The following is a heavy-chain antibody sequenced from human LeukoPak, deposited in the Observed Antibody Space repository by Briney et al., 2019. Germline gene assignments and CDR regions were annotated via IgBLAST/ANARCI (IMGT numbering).Heavy chain of an antibody. D-gene: IGHD3-16*01. CDR3: ARVRYRLAETYIDY. CDR2: INPNGGGT. J-gene: IGHJ4*02. CDR1: GYTFTGYY. V-gene: IGHV1-2*02. Sequence: ASVKVSCKASGYTFTGYYMHWVRQAPGQGLEWMGWINPNGGGTNYAQKFQGRVTMTRDTSISTAYMELSRLRSDDTAVYYCARVRYRLAETYIDYWGQGTLVTVSP.